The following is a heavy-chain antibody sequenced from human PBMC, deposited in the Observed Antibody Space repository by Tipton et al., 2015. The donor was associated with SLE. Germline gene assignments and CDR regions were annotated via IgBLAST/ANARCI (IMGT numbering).Heavy chain of an antibody. J-gene: IGHJ4*02. D-gene: IGHD3-16*01. V-gene: IGHV4-34*01. CDR1: GGPFSGYY. CDR3: ARGLVGGGGFDY. CDR2: INHSGST. Sequence: LRLSCAVYGGPFSGYYWSWIRQPPGKGLEWIGEINHSGSTNYNPSLKSRVTISVDTSKNQFSLKLSSVTAADTAVYYCARGLVGGGGFDYWGQGTLVPVSS.